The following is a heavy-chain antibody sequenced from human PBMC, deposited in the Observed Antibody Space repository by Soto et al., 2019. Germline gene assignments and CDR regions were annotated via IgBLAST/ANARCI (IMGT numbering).Heavy chain of an antibody. J-gene: IGHJ6*02. D-gene: IGHD6-6*01. V-gene: IGHV4-34*01. CDR3: AREGSSSYYYYYYGMDV. CDR1: GGSFSGYY. Sequence: SETLSLTCAVYGGSFSGYYWSWIRQPPGKGLEWIGEINHSGSTNYNPSLKSRVTISVDTSKNQFSLKLSSVTAADTAVYYCAREGSSSYYYYYYGMDVWGQGTTVTVSS. CDR2: INHSGST.